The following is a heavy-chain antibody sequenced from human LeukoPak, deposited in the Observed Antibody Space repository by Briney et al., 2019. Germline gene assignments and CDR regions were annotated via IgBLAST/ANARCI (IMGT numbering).Heavy chain of an antibody. CDR3: AKESDSGYHSEGPKN. D-gene: IGHD5-12*01. V-gene: IGHV3-30*02. J-gene: IGHJ4*02. CDR2: VRNDGSNE. CDR1: GFVVSDYG. Sequence: GGSLRLSCAASGFVVSDYGMHWVRQAPGKGLEWVAFVRNDGSNEYYVGSVKGRFTISRDKSKNTVYLQMNSLRVGDTAVYSCAKESDSGYHSEGPKNWGLGTLVTVSS.